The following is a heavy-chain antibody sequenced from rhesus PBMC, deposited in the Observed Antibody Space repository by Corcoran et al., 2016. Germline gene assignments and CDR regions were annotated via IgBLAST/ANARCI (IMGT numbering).Heavy chain of an antibody. CDR2: IIPLVGIT. CDR3: ARGGDCTGSGCYVEWYFEF. J-gene: IGHJ1*01. V-gene: IGHV1-198*02. CDR1: GFTFGSYA. D-gene: IGHD2-21*01. Sequence: QVQLVQSGAEVKKPVASVKVSCKASGFTFGSYAISWVRQAPGQGFEWMGVIIPLVGITNYAEKLQGRVTITADTSTSTAYMELSSLRSEDTAVYYCARGGDCTGSGCYVEWYFEFWGQGALVTVSS.